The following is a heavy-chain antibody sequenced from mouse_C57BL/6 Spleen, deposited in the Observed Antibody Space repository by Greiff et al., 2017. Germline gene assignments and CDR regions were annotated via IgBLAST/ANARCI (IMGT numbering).Heavy chain of an antibody. V-gene: IGHV1-61*01. CDR1: GYTFTSYW. Sequence: QVQLQQPGAELVRPGSSVKLSCKASGYTFTSYWMDWVKQRPGQGLEWIGNIYPSDSETHYNQKFKDKATLTVDKSSSTAYMQRSSLTSEDSAVYYCARSEDYYGSSSPWFAYWGQGTLVTVSA. D-gene: IGHD1-1*01. CDR3: ARSEDYYGSSSPWFAY. J-gene: IGHJ3*01. CDR2: IYPSDSET.